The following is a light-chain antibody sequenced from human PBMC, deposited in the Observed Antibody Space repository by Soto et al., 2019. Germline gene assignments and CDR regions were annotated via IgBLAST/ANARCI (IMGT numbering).Light chain of an antibody. V-gene: IGLV1-44*01. Sequence: QSVLTQPPSASGTPGQRVTISCSGSSSNIGSNTVNWYQQLPGTAPKLLIYSNNQRPSGVPDRFSGSKSGTPASLAISGLQSEDKADYYCAAWDDSLNGYVFGTGTKVTVL. CDR2: SNN. CDR3: AAWDDSLNGYV. CDR1: SSNIGSNT. J-gene: IGLJ1*01.